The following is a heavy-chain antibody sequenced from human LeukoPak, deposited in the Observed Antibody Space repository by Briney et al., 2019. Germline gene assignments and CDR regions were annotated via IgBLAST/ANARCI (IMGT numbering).Heavy chain of an antibody. D-gene: IGHD6-6*01. Sequence: GGSLRLSCAPSGFTFSSYGMHWVRQAPGKGLEWVAVIWYDGSNKYYADSVKGRSTISRDNSKNTLYLQMNSLRAEDTAVYYCAKDLEGSSSDAFDIWGQGTMVTVSP. J-gene: IGHJ3*02. CDR2: IWYDGSNK. CDR3: AKDLEGSSSDAFDI. V-gene: IGHV3-33*06. CDR1: GFTFSSYG.